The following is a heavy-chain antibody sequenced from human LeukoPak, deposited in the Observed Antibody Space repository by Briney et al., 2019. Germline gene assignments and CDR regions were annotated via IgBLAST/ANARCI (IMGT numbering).Heavy chain of an antibody. V-gene: IGHV3-66*01. CDR2: IYSGGST. CDR3: ARGYCSSTRCHFDY. D-gene: IGHD2-2*01. CDR1: GFTVSSNY. J-gene: IGHJ4*02. Sequence: PGGSLRLSCAASGFTVSSNYMSWVRQAPGKGLEWVSVIYSGGSTYYADSVKGRFTISRDNSKNTLYLQMNSLRAEDTAVYYCARGYCSSTRCHFDYWGQGTLVTVSS.